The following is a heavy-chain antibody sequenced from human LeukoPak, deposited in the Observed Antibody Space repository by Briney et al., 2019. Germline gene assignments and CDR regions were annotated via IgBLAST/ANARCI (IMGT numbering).Heavy chain of an antibody. CDR3: ARQEYCSGGSCYTWFDP. Sequence: GESLKISCKGSGYSINNYWIGWVRQMPRKGLEWMGIIYPADSDIRYSPSFRGQVTISADKSISTAYLQWSSLKASDTAMYYCARQEYCSGGSCYTWFDPWGQGTLVTVSS. CDR2: IYPADSDI. J-gene: IGHJ5*02. D-gene: IGHD2-15*01. V-gene: IGHV5-51*01. CDR1: GYSINNYW.